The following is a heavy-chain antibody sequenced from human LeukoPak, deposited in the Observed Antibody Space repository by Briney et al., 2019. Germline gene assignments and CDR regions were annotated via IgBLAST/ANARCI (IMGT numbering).Heavy chain of an antibody. Sequence: SETLSLTCTVSGGSISSRSYYWGWIRQPAGKGLEWIGRIYTSGSTNYNPSLKSRVTISVDTSKNQFSLKLSSVTAADTAVYYCARELTGYYTYNWFDPWGQGTLVTVSS. CDR2: IYTSGST. D-gene: IGHD3-9*01. V-gene: IGHV4-61*02. CDR3: ARELTGYYTYNWFDP. CDR1: GGSISSRSYY. J-gene: IGHJ5*01.